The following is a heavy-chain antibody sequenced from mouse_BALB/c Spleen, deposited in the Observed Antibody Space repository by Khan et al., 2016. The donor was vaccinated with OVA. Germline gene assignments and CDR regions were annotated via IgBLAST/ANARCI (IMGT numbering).Heavy chain of an antibody. V-gene: IGHV1-54*01. Sequence: VQLQQSGAELVRPGTSVKVSCKASGYAFTNYLIEWIKQRPGQGLEWIGVIDPGSGDTNYNEKFKGKATLTADKSSSTAYMQLSSLTSDDSAVYFCTRPGGDYYGSYLFYAMDYWGQGTSVTVSS. CDR1: GYAFTNYL. CDR2: IDPGSGDT. J-gene: IGHJ4*01. CDR3: TRPGGDYYGSYLFYAMDY. D-gene: IGHD1-1*01.